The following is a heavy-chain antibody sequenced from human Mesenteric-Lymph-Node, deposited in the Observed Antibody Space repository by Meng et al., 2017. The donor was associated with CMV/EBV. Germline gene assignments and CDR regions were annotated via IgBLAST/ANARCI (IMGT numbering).Heavy chain of an antibody. CDR1: GYTFTSYW. CDR2: IYPGDSDT. V-gene: IGHV5-51*01. CDR3: ARHPQYSTSSSRFDP. D-gene: IGHD6-6*01. Sequence: KVSCKGSGYTFTSYWIGWVRQMPGKGLEWMGIIYPGDSDTRYSPSFQGQVTISADKSINTAYLQWSSLKASDTAMYYCARHPQYSTSSSRFDPWGQGTLVTVS. J-gene: IGHJ5*02.